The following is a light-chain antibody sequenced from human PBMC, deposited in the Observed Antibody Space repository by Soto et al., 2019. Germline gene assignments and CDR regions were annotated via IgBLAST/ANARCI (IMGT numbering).Light chain of an antibody. CDR3: QQYNNWPPWT. V-gene: IGKV3D-15*01. CDR2: GAS. Sequence: EVVLTQSASTLSLSAGERATLSCRASQIVSRSYFAWYQQKSGQAPRLVISGASSRAAGIPDRFSGSGSGTEFTLTISSLQSEDFAVYFCQQYNNWPPWTFGQGTKVDIK. CDR1: QIVSRSY. J-gene: IGKJ1*01.